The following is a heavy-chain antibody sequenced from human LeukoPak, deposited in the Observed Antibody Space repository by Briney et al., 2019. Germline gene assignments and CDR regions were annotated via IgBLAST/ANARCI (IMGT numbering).Heavy chain of an antibody. J-gene: IGHJ3*02. V-gene: IGHV3-53*01. CDR2: IYSGGST. Sequence: GSLRLSCAASGFTASSNFMSWVRQAPGKGLEWVSVIYSGGSTYYADSVKGRFTISRHNSKNTLYLQMNSLRDEDTAVYYCAREPRESCAAFDIWGQGTMVTVSS. CDR1: GFTASSNF. CDR3: AREPRESCAAFDI.